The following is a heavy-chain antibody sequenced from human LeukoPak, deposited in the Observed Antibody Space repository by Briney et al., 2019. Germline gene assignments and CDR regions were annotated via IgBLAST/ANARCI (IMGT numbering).Heavy chain of an antibody. CDR2: ISLTGRT. V-gene: IGHV4-4*02. CDR3: SRESGAFCPFGY. CDR1: GFTVSNNY. Sequence: GSLRLSCAASGFTVSNNYMSWVRQPPGQGLEWVGEISLTGRTNYNPSLNGRVTMSLDESSNQLSLNLTSVTAADTAIYYCSRESGAFCPFGYWGQGTLVIVPS. J-gene: IGHJ4*02. D-gene: IGHD1-26*01.